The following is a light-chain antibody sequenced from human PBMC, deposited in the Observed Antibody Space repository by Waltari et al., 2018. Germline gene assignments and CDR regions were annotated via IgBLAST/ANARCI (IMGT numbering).Light chain of an antibody. Sequence: QSALPQPASVSGSPGQSITISCTGTSSDVGSYKLVSWYQQHPGKAPKLMIFEVTKRPSGVSNRFSGSKSGNTASLTISGLQAEDEADYYCCSYAGRSTHVVFGGGTMLTVL. V-gene: IGLV2-23*02. CDR2: EVT. CDR3: CSYAGRSTHVV. CDR1: SSDVGSYKL. J-gene: IGLJ2*01.